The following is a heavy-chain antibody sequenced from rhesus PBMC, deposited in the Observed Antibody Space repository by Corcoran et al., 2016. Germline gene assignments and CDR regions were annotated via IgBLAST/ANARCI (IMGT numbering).Heavy chain of an antibody. V-gene: IGHV3S5*01. CDR2: SNRGGGST. J-gene: IGHJ4*01. Sequence: EVQLVEIGGGLVQPVGSPSLACAASGFIFCSYAMTWVRQAPGKGLGWFSASNRGGGSTYYADAVTGRFTISRDNSKNTLSLQMNSMRDEDTAVYYCAKDPLETATLEGGYWGQGVMVTVSS. CDR1: GFIFCSYA. CDR3: AKDPLETATLEGGY. D-gene: IGHD5-12*01.